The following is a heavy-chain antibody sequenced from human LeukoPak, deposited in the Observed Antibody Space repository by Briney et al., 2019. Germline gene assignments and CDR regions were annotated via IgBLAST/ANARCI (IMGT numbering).Heavy chain of an antibody. CDR1: GFTFDDYA. J-gene: IGHJ4*02. CDR3: ARDGSDCGGDCLWIDY. V-gene: IGHV3-9*01. Sequence: GGSLRLSCAASGFTFDDYAMHWVRQAPGKGLEWVSGISWNSGSIGYADSVKGRFTISRDNAKNSLYLQMNSLRAEDTAVYYCARDGSDCGGDCLWIDYWGQGTLVTVSS. CDR2: ISWNSGSI. D-gene: IGHD2-21*02.